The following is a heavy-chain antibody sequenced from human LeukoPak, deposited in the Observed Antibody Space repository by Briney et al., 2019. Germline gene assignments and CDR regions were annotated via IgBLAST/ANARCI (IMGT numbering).Heavy chain of an antibody. Sequence: LSETLSLTCTVSGGSISSYYWSWIRQPPGKGLEWIGYIYYSGSTNYNPSLKSRVTISVDTSKNQFSLKLSSVTAADTAVYYCARDKSDGYNYYYYGMDVWGQGTTVTVSS. D-gene: IGHD5-24*01. J-gene: IGHJ6*02. CDR2: IYYSGST. CDR3: ARDKSDGYNYYYYGMDV. V-gene: IGHV4-59*01. CDR1: GGSISSYY.